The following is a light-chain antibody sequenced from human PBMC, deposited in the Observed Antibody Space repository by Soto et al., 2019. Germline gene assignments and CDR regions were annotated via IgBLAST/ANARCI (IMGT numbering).Light chain of an antibody. Sequence: EIVMTQSPATLSVSPGERAPLSCRARQSVSSYLAWYQQKPGQAPRLLIYDASNRATGIPARFSGSGSGTDFTLTISSLEPEDFAVYYCQQRSNWPPSITFGQGTRLEIK. CDR1: QSVSSY. V-gene: IGKV3-11*01. J-gene: IGKJ5*01. CDR2: DAS. CDR3: QQRSNWPPSIT.